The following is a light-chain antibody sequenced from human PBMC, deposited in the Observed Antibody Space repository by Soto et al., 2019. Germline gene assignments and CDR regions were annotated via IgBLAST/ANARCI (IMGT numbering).Light chain of an antibody. CDR1: QSVSRY. Sequence: EIVLTQSPATLSLSPGERATLSCRASQSVSRYLAWYQQKPGQAPRLLIYDASNRAPGIPARFSGSGSGTDFTLTISRLPPADSAVYSCQQRNHCPLTFGGGTKVEL. CDR2: DAS. J-gene: IGKJ4*01. CDR3: QQRNHCPLT. V-gene: IGKV3-11*01.